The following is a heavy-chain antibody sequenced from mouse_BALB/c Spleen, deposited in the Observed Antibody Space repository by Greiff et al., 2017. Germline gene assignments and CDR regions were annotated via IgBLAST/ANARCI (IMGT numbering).Heavy chain of an antibody. CDR2: LSNGGGST. Sequence: EVKLVESGGGLVQPGGSLKLSCAASGFTFRSYTMSWVRQTPEKRLEWVAYLSNGGGSTYYPATVKGRFTISRDNAKNTLYLQMSSLKSEDTAMYYCARQPGSSYYYAMDYWGQGTAVTVSS. V-gene: IGHV5-12-2*01. CDR1: GFTFRSYT. J-gene: IGHJ4*01. CDR3: ARQPGSSYYYAMDY. D-gene: IGHD1-1*01.